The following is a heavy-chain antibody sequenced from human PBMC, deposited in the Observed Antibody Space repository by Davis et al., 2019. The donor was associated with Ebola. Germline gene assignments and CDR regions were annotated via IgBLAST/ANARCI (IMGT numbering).Heavy chain of an antibody. CDR1: GFTFSCYW. V-gene: IGHV3-66*01. Sequence: GESLKISCAASGFTFSCYWMSGVRQAPGKGLEWVSVIYNGGSTYYADSVKGRFTISRDNSKNTLYLQMNSLRAEDTAVYYCARVYYDILTGYYYFDYWGKGTLVTVSS. D-gene: IGHD3-9*01. J-gene: IGHJ4*02. CDR2: IYNGGST. CDR3: ARVYYDILTGYYYFDY.